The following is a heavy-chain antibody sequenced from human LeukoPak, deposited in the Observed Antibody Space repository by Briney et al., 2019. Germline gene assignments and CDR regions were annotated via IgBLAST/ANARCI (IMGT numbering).Heavy chain of an antibody. CDR3: ARDSRGDYVGLFDY. J-gene: IGHJ4*02. Sequence: PSETLSLTCTVSGGSISSGDYYWGWIRQPPGKGLEWIGYIYYSGSTYYNPSLKSRVTISVDTSKNQFSLKLSSVTAADTAVYYCARDSRGDYVGLFDYWGQGTLVTVSS. CDR1: GGSISSGDYY. V-gene: IGHV4-30-4*01. CDR2: IYYSGST. D-gene: IGHD4-17*01.